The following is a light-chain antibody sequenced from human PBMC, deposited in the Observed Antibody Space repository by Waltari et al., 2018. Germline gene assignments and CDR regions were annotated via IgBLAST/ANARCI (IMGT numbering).Light chain of an antibody. Sequence: QSVLTQPPSASGTPGQRVTISCSGSSSNIGSNYVYWYQQLPGTAPKLPIYRKKQRPPGVPDRFSGSKSCTSASLVISGLRSEDEADYYCAAWDDSLSGFWVFGGGTKLTVL. CDR3: AAWDDSLSGFWV. CDR1: SSNIGSNY. V-gene: IGLV1-47*01. CDR2: RKK. J-gene: IGLJ3*02.